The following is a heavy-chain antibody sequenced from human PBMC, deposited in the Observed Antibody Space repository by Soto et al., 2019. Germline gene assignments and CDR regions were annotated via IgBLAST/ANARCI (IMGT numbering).Heavy chain of an antibody. Sequence: QVQLVQSGAEVRKPGSSVKVSCTASGGTFTNYSVHWLRQAPGQGLEWLGGIVPLFGTTNYAQRFRGRVTITADESTNTAYMDLRSLRSEDTAIYYCARSQEYSSGWYYCFDPWGQGTLVTVSS. J-gene: IGHJ5*02. CDR1: GGTFTNYS. CDR2: IVPLFGTT. V-gene: IGHV1-69*01. D-gene: IGHD6-19*01. CDR3: ARSQEYSSGWYYCFDP.